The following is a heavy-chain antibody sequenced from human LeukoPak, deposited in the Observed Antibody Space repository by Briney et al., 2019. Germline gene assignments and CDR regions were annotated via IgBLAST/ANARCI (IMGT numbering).Heavy chain of an antibody. V-gene: IGHV3-48*04. CDR2: ISRSGTII. Sequence: GGSLRLSCAASGFTFSDYSMNWVRQAPGKGLEWVSYISRSGTIISYADSVKGRFTISRDNAKNSLYLQMNSLRAEDTAVYYCARERDDYYFDYWGQGTLVTVSS. J-gene: IGHJ4*02. D-gene: IGHD3-3*01. CDR3: ARERDDYYFDY. CDR1: GFTFSDYS.